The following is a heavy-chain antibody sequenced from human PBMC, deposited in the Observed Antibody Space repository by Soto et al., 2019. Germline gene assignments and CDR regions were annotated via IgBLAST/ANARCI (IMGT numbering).Heavy chain of an antibody. Sequence: SETLSLTCTVSGGSISSGGYYWSWIRQHPGKGLEWIGYIYYSGSTYYNPSLKSRVTISVDTSKNQFSLKLSSVTAADTAVYYCARDFGYYDFWSGHVQHWGQGTLVSVSS. CDR2: IYYSGST. D-gene: IGHD3-3*01. V-gene: IGHV4-31*03. J-gene: IGHJ1*01. CDR1: GGSISSGGYY. CDR3: ARDFGYYDFWSGHVQH.